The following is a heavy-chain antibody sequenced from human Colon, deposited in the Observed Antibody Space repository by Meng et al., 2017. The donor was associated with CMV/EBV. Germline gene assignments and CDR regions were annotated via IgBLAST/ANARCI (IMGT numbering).Heavy chain of an antibody. CDR3: ARGRFVLRYYYHHGMDV. CDR1: GGSISSGDYY. Sequence: SETLSLTCTVSGGSISSGDYYWSWIRQAPGKVPEWIGYIYSSGRAYYNASLTSRVTISVDTSKNQFSLKMDSVTAADTAMYYCARGRFVLRYYYHHGMDVWGRGTTVTVSS. J-gene: IGHJ6*02. CDR2: IYSSGRA. D-gene: IGHD1-14*01. V-gene: IGHV4-30-4*08.